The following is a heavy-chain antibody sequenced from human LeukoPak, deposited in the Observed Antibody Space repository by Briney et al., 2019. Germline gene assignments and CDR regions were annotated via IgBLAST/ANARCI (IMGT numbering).Heavy chain of an antibody. J-gene: IGHJ4*02. CDR3: ARHGGTGITLVQVYYFDY. Sequence: SETLSLTCTVSGGSISSYYWSWIRQPAGKGLEWIGRIYTSGSTNYNPSLKSRVTMSVDTSKNQFSLKVRSVTAADTAVYYCARHGGTGITLVQVYYFDYWGQGTLVTVSS. CDR1: GGSISSYY. V-gene: IGHV4-4*07. D-gene: IGHD1/OR15-1a*01. CDR2: IYTSGST.